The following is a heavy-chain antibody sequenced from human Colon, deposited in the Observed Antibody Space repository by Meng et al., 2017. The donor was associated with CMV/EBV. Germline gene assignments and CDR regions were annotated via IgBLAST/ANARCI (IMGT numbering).Heavy chain of an antibody. J-gene: IGHJ1*01. CDR2: INPNSGGT. CDR1: GYTFTGYY. CDR3: ATVSSGYYLYFQH. V-gene: IGHV1-2*02. D-gene: IGHD3-22*01. Sequence: QVKLGKAGAEVKKPGTPVKVSCKASGYTFTGYYMHWVRQAPGQGLEWMGWINPNSGGTNYAQKFQGRVTMTRDTSISTAYMELSRLRSDDTAVYYCATVSSGYYLYFQHWGQGTLVTVSS.